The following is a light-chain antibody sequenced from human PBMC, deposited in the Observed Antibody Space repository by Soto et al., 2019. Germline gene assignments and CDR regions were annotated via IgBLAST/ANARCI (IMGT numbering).Light chain of an antibody. Sequence: QSALTQPASVSGSPGQSITISCNGTSSDVGAYNYVSWYQHHPGKAPKLMIYDVSNRPSGVSNRFSGSKSGNTASLTISGLQAEDEADYYCSSYTRSSTLIHVVFGGGTQLTVL. CDR2: DVS. CDR3: SSYTRSSTLIHVV. J-gene: IGLJ2*01. V-gene: IGLV2-14*03. CDR1: SSDVGAYNY.